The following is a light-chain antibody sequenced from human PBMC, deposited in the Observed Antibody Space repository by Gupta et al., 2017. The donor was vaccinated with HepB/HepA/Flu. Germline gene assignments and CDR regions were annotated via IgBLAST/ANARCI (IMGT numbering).Light chain of an antibody. J-gene: IGKJ4*01. CDR1: QNIGTW. V-gene: IGKV1-5*03. Sequence: DILMTQSPSSLSASVGDRVTITCRASQNIGTWLAWYKQKPGKAPKLLIYEASSSQSGVPSSFSGSGSGTEFTLTIDSRQPDDFATYYCQQYNDYWRITFGGGTKVDIK. CDR3: QQYNDYWRIT. CDR2: EAS.